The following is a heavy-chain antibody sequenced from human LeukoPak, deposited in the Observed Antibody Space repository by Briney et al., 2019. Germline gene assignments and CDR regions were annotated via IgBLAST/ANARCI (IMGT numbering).Heavy chain of an antibody. Sequence: PGGSLRLSCTASGFTFRDYAMSWVRQAPGKGLEWVGFIRSKAYGGATEYAASVKGTFTISRDDSKNIAYLQMNSLKTEDTAMYYCIRGESYQRFDYWGQGTLVTVSS. J-gene: IGHJ4*02. CDR3: IRGESYQRFDY. V-gene: IGHV3-49*04. CDR2: IRSKAYGGAT. D-gene: IGHD1-26*01. CDR1: GFTFRDYA.